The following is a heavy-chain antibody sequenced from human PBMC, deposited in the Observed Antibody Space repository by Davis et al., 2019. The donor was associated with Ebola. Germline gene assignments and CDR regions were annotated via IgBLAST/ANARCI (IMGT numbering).Heavy chain of an antibody. D-gene: IGHD3-16*01. J-gene: IGHJ6*02. CDR3: ARRGDGGNYFYYYGLGV. CDR1: GYSINSGFF. Sequence: PSETLSLTCTVSGYSINSGFFWGWIRQPAGKALEWIGHISISESTSYNPSLKGRVTISLDTSKNQFSLRLNSVTAADTAVYYCARRGDGGNYFYYYGLGVWGQGTTVTVSS. CDR2: ISISEST. V-gene: IGHV4-61*09.